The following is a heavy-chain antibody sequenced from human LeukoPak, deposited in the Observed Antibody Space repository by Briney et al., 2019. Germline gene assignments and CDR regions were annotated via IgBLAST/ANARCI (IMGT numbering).Heavy chain of an antibody. Sequence: GESLKISCKGSGYSFTSYWIGWVRQMPGKGLEWMGIIYPGDSDTRYSPSFQGQVTISADKSISTAYLQWSSLKASDTAMYYCARLSVVVVPAATDWFDPWGQGTLVTVSS. CDR2: IYPGDSDT. V-gene: IGHV5-51*01. J-gene: IGHJ5*02. D-gene: IGHD2-2*01. CDR3: ARLSVVVVPAATDWFDP. CDR1: GYSFTSYW.